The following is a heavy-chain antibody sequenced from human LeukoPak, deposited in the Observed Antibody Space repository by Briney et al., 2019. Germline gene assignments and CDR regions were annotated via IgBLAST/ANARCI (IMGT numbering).Heavy chain of an antibody. CDR1: GFTLTDY. V-gene: IGHV1-2*02. CDR2: IKPNSGDT. D-gene: IGHD2-2*01. Sequence: ASVKVSCKASGFTLTDYIHWVRQDPRQGLQWMGWIKPNSGDTDYAQKFQGRVTITRDPSISTVYMELSSLRSDDTAVYCARADSVPAGDYHYWYMDVWGKGTMVTVSS. J-gene: IGHJ6*03. CDR3: ARADSVPAGDYHYWYMDV.